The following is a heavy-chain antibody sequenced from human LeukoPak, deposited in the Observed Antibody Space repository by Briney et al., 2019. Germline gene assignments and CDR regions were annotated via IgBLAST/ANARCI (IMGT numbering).Heavy chain of an antibody. CDR3: ARGGSSWYYWFDP. CDR2: IIPIFCTA. CDR1: GGTFSSYA. Sequence: SVKVSCKASGGTFSSYAISWVRQAPGQGLEWMGGIIPIFCTANYAQKFQGRVTITADESTSTAYMELSSLRSEDTAVYYCARGGSSWYYWFDPWGQGTLVTVSS. V-gene: IGHV1-69*13. D-gene: IGHD6-13*01. J-gene: IGHJ5*02.